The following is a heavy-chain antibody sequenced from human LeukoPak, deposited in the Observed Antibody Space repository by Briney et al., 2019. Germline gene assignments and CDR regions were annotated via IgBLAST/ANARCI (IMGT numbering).Heavy chain of an antibody. CDR2: VSASGGST. CDR1: GFTFSSYA. D-gene: IGHD3-22*01. CDR3: ARVNYDISGYYPGLDY. J-gene: IGHJ4*02. Sequence: PGGSLRLSCAASGFTFSSYAMSWVRPALGQRLEWVSAVSASGGSTYYADSVKGRFTISRDNSKNTLYLQMNSLRAEDTAVYYCARVNYDISGYYPGLDYWSQGTLVTVSS. V-gene: IGHV3-23*01.